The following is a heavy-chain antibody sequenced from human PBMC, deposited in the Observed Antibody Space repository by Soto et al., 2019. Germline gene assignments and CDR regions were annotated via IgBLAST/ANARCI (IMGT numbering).Heavy chain of an antibody. Sequence: GGSLRLSCAASEFTFISYSMNWLRQAPGKGLEWVSYISSSSSTIYYADSVKGRFTISRDNAKNSLYLQMNSLRDEDTAVYYCARCGGQQLVHDAFDIWGQGTMVTVSS. CDR3: ARCGGQQLVHDAFDI. CDR1: EFTFISYS. CDR2: ISSSSSTI. D-gene: IGHD6-13*01. V-gene: IGHV3-48*02. J-gene: IGHJ3*02.